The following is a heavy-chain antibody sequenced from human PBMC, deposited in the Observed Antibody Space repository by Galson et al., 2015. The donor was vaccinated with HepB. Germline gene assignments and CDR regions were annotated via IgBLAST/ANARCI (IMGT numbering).Heavy chain of an antibody. J-gene: IGHJ4*02. CDR3: ARSRLERIVAGTFDY. Sequence: LRLSCAASGFTFSSYWMHWVRQTPGKGLVWVSRITSDGSSTNYADSVKGRFTISRDNAKNTLYLQMNSLSADDTAVYYCARSRLERIVAGTFDYWGQGTLVTVSS. V-gene: IGHV3-74*01. D-gene: IGHD6-19*01. CDR2: ITSDGSST. CDR1: GFTFSSYW.